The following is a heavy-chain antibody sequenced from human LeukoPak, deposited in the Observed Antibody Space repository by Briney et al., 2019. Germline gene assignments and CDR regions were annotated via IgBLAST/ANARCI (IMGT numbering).Heavy chain of an antibody. CDR2: IIPILGIA. V-gene: IGHV1-69*04. Sequence: GASVKVSCKASGGTFSSYAISWVRQAPGQGPEWMGRIIPILGIANYAQKFQGRVTITADKSTSTAYMELSSLRSEDTAVYYCARDNQDVVVPAAMISMDVWGQGTTVTVSS. CDR3: ARDNQDVVVPAAMISMDV. CDR1: GGTFSSYA. J-gene: IGHJ6*02. D-gene: IGHD2-2*01.